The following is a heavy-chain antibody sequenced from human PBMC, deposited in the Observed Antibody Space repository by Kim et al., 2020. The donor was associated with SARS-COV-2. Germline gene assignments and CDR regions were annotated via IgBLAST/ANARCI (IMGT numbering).Heavy chain of an antibody. Sequence: GGSLRLSCAASGFTFSSYAMSWVRQAPGKGLEWVSAISGSGGSTYYADPVKGRFTIARDNSKNTLYLQMNSLRAENTAVYYCAKDWPDSYQLLRGEDYYYGMDVWGQGTTVTVSS. CDR2: ISGSGGST. CDR3: AKDWPDSYQLLRGEDYYYGMDV. V-gene: IGHV3-23*01. J-gene: IGHJ6*02. D-gene: IGHD2-2*01. CDR1: GFTFSSYA.